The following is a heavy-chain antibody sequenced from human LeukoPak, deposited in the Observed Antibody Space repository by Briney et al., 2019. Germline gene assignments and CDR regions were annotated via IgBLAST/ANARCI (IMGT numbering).Heavy chain of an antibody. J-gene: IGHJ4*02. D-gene: IGHD4-17*01. CDR2: INHSGST. V-gene: IGHV4-34*01. CDR3: ASKRYGDYAFDY. Sequence: SETLSLTCAVYGGSFSGYYWSWIRQPPGKGLEWIGEINHSGSTNYNPSLKSRVTISVDTSKNQFSLKLSSVTAADTAVYYCASKRYGDYAFDYWGQGTLVTVSS. CDR1: GGSFSGYY.